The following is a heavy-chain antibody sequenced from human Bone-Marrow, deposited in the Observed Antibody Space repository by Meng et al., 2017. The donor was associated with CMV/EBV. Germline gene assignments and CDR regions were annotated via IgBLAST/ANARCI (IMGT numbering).Heavy chain of an antibody. Sequence: SETLSLTCTVSGYSMRSGYYWGWIRQPPGKGLEWIGSIYHSGSTYYNLSLKSRVIISIDMSKNQFSLKLSSVTAADTAVYYCAREGPQSTAFSERGWFDPWGQGTPVTVSS. CDR1: GYSMRSGYY. CDR3: AREGPQSTAFSERGWFDP. J-gene: IGHJ5*02. V-gene: IGHV4-38-2*02. CDR2: IYHSGST. D-gene: IGHD5-18*01.